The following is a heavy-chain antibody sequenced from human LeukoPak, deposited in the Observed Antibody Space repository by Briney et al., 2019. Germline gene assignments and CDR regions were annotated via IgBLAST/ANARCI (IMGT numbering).Heavy chain of an antibody. D-gene: IGHD3-10*01. CDR2: IYRGDSDT. Sequence: GESLKISCKASGYSFTTYWIGWVRQMPGKGLEWIGIIYRGDSDTRYSPSFQGQVTISADKSISTAYLQWSSLKASDTAMYYCARQSGSGSYYDLHYWGQGTLVTVSS. CDR1: GYSFTTYW. CDR3: ARQSGSGSYYDLHY. J-gene: IGHJ4*02. V-gene: IGHV5-51*01.